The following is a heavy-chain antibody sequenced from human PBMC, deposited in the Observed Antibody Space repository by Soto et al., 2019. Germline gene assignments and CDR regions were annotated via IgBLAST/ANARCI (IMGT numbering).Heavy chain of an antibody. V-gene: IGHV3-23*01. CDR1: GFTFSTYA. CDR2: ISSGGTNT. CDR3: VTGVYDIGGYYYGLFDY. J-gene: IGHJ4*02. D-gene: IGHD3-22*01. Sequence: EVQLLESGGDLIQPGESLRLSCAASGFTFSTYALSWVRQAPGKGLEWVSAISSGGTNTYYADSVRGRFTISRDDFKSTLYLQMNSLRADDTAVYFCVTGVYDIGGYYYGLFDYWGQGTLVTVSS.